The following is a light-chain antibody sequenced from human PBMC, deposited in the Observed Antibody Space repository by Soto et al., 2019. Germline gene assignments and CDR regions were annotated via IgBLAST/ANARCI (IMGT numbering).Light chain of an antibody. V-gene: IGKV1-9*01. CDR2: AAS. CDR3: LQLNSYPLT. J-gene: IGKJ4*01. CDR1: QDISSY. Sequence: DIQLTQSPSFLSASVGDRVTITCRVSQDISSYLAWYQQKPGKAPKLLIYAASTLQSGVPSRFSGSGSGTEFTLTISSLQPEDFATYYCLQLNSYPLTFGGGTKVEIK.